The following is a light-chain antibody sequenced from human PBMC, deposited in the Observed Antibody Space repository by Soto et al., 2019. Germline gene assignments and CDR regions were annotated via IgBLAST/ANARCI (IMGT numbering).Light chain of an antibody. J-gene: IGLJ1*01. CDR1: SSDVGDNNY. V-gene: IGLV2-14*01. Sequence: QSALTQPASVSGSPGQSITISCTGTSSDVGDNNYVSWYQQHPGKAPKLIIYDVTHRPSGISNRFSGSKSGNTASLTISGIQAEDEADYYCGSYTISSTLYVFGTGTKLTVL. CDR3: GSYTISSTLYV. CDR2: DVT.